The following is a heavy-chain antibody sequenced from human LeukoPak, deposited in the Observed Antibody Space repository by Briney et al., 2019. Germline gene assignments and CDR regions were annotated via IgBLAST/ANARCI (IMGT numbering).Heavy chain of an antibody. J-gene: IGHJ5*02. Sequence: PSETLSLTCTVSGGSISSYYWSWIRQPPGKRLEWIGYIYYSGSTNYNPSLKSRVTISVDTSKNQFSLKLSSVTAADTAVYYCAKGLRFLEWFWFDPWGQGTLVTVSS. D-gene: IGHD3-3*01. CDR1: GGSISSYY. CDR3: AKGLRFLEWFWFDP. CDR2: IYYSGST. V-gene: IGHV4-59*01.